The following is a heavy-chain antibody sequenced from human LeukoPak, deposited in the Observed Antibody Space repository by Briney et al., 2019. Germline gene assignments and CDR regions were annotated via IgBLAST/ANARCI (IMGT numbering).Heavy chain of an antibody. D-gene: IGHD1-26*01. Sequence: SLRLSCAASGFTFXXYAMHWVRQAPGKGLEWVSGISWNSGSIGYADSVKGRFTISRDNAKNSLYLQMNSLRAEDTALYYCAKDKASGTYFDYWGQGTLVTVSS. V-gene: IGHV3-9*01. CDR1: GFTFXXYA. J-gene: IGHJ4*02. CDR2: ISWNSGSI. CDR3: AKDKASGTYFDY.